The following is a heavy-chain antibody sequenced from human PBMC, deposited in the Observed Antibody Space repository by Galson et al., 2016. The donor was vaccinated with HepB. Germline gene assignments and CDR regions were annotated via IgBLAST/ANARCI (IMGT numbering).Heavy chain of an antibody. CDR1: GFSFSTSG. CDR2: ITNSGGAP. V-gene: IGHV3-23*01. CDR3: GKHGGFDY. D-gene: IGHD3-16*01. J-gene: IGHJ4*02. Sequence: SLRLSCAASGFSFSTSGMSWVRQTPGRGLEWVSGITNSGGAPHYADSVKGRFTISRDNSKNKLYLYMNSLRAGDTAVYYCGKHGGFDYWGQGALVTVSS.